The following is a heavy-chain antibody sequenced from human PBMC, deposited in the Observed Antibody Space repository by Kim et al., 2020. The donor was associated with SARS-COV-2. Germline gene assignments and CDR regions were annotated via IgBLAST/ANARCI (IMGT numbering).Heavy chain of an antibody. CDR3: TTYIGGDSYSGHY. V-gene: IGHV5-51*01. CDR1: GYSFANYW. Sequence: GESLKISCQGSGYSFANYWTGWVRQVPGKGLEWMGIVYPSNSNILYGPSFQGQVTISADKSISTAYLQWSSLTASDTAIYYCTTYIGGDSYSGHYWGQGT. CDR2: VYPSNSNI. D-gene: IGHD2-21*01. J-gene: IGHJ4*02.